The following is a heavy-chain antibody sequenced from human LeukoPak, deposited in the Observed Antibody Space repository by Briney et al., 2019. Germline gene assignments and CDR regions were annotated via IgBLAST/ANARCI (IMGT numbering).Heavy chain of an antibody. D-gene: IGHD6-19*01. CDR2: IYYSGST. Sequence: SETLSLTCTVSGGSISSSSYFWGWIRQPPGKGLEWIGSIYYSGSTYYSPSLKSRVTISVDTSKNQFSLRLSSVTAADTAVYYCASLAVAGLSEGYWGQGTLVIVSS. CDR3: ASLAVAGLSEGY. CDR1: GGSISSSSYF. V-gene: IGHV4-39*01. J-gene: IGHJ4*02.